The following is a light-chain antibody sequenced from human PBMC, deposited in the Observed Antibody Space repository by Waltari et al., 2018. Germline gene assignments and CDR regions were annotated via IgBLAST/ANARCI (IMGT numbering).Light chain of an antibody. Sequence: QSALTQPASVSGTPGQSITISCSGSSSDVGRHDFVSWYQYYPGPVPKVLIYDVSHRPAGVSNRFSGSKSANTASLTISGLQPDDEADYYCSSQSSIDTRLFGGGTKVTVL. CDR1: SSDVGRHDF. V-gene: IGLV2-14*03. CDR3: SSQSSIDTRL. CDR2: DVS. J-gene: IGLJ2*01.